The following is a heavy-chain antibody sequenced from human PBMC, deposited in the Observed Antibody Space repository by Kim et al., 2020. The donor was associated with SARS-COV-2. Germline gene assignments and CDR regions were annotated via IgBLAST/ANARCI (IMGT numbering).Heavy chain of an antibody. V-gene: IGHV5-51*01. D-gene: IGHD5-12*01. CDR3: ARTYSGYDFDY. CDR2: IYPDNFEI. Sequence: GESLKISCKGFGYRFSNYWIGWVRQMPGKGLEWMGAIYPDNFEIRYSPPFQGHVTVSVDKSTDTAYVRLNSLKASDTATYYFARTYSGYDFDYWGQGTLVTVSS. J-gene: IGHJ4*02. CDR1: GYRFSNYW.